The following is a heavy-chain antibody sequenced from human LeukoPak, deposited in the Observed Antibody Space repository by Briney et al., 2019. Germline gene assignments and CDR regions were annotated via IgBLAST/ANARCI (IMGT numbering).Heavy chain of an antibody. Sequence: GRSLRLSCAASGFTFDDYAMHWVRQAPGKGLEWVSGISWNSGSIGYADSVKGRFTISRDNAKNSLYLQMNSLRAEDTALYYCAKDLSYRYSSSWYVNYGMDVWGQGTTVTVSS. CDR3: AKDLSYRYSSSWYVNYGMDV. CDR1: GFTFDDYA. V-gene: IGHV3-9*01. CDR2: ISWNSGSI. J-gene: IGHJ6*02. D-gene: IGHD6-13*01.